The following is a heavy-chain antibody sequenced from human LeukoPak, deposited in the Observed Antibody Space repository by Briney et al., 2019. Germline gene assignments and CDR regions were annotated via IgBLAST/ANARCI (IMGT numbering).Heavy chain of an antibody. CDR1: GYTFTGYY. Sequence: ASVKVSCKPSGYTFTGYYLHSVRQAPGQGLEWMGRIDPDSGGTHYAQKFQVRVTVTRDTSITTVYMELSGLTTDDTAVYYCARVPGPYTTSRFDYWGQGTLVTVSS. D-gene: IGHD2-2*02. J-gene: IGHJ4*02. CDR2: IDPDSGGT. V-gene: IGHV1-2*02. CDR3: ARVPGPYTTSRFDY.